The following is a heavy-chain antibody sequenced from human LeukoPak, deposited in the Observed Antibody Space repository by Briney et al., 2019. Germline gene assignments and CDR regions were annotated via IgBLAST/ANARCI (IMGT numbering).Heavy chain of an antibody. CDR1: GYSFTNYW. Sequence: GESLKISCKGFGYSFTNYWIGWVRQMPEKGLEWVGIIYPGDFDTRYSPSFQGQVTISADKSISTAYLQWSSLKASDTAIYYCARLVCSSTSCYSGFDFWGQGTLVTVSS. D-gene: IGHD2-2*01. J-gene: IGHJ4*02. CDR2: IYPGDFDT. CDR3: ARLVCSSTSCYSGFDF. V-gene: IGHV5-51*01.